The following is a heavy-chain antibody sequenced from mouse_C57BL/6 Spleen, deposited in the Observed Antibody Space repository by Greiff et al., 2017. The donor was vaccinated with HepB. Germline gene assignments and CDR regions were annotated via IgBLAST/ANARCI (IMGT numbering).Heavy chain of an antibody. CDR2: ISYDGSN. D-gene: IGHD1-1*01. CDR3: ARWAYYGSPYYFDY. V-gene: IGHV3-6*01. CDR1: GYSITSGYY. J-gene: IGHJ2*01. Sequence: EVQLQQSGPGLVKPSQSLSLTCSVTGYSITSGYYWNWIRQFPGNKLEWMGYISYDGSNNYNPSLKNRISITRDTSKNQFFLKLNSVTTEDTATYYCARWAYYGSPYYFDYWGQGTTLTVSS.